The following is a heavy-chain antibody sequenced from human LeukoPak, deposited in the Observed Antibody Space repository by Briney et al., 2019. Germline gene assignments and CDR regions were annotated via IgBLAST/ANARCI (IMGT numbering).Heavy chain of an antibody. CDR2: ITSGSDYI. CDR1: GFSFSGYG. Sequence: GGSLRLSCAGSGFSFSGYGISWVRLAPGKGLEWVSSITSGSDYIHYADSVKGRLITSRDNAKNSVYLQMNSLRAENTAVYYCARENSYDGSGYYTYYHYMDVWGKGTTVTVSS. V-gene: IGHV3-21*01. CDR3: ARENSYDGSGYYTYYHYMDV. D-gene: IGHD3-22*01. J-gene: IGHJ6*03.